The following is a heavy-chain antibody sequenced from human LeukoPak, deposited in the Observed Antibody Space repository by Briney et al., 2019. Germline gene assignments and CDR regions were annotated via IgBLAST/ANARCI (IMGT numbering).Heavy chain of an antibody. J-gene: IGHJ4*02. CDR1: GFTFSSYA. Sequence: PGGSLRLSCAASGFTFSSYAMSWVHQAPGKGLEWVSVISGSGDTTNYADSVKGRFTISRDNSKNTLYLQMNSLRAEDTAVYYCAKDRYSIWYLTLDYWGQGTLVTVSS. CDR2: ISGSGDTT. CDR3: AKDRYSIWYLTLDY. D-gene: IGHD6-13*01. V-gene: IGHV3-23*01.